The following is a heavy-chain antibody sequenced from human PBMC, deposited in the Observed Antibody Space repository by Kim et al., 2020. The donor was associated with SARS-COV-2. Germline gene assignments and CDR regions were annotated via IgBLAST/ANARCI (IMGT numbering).Heavy chain of an antibody. CDR2: IYYSGST. J-gene: IGHJ6*02. CDR3: ARDRRLELRSYYYYGMDV. Sequence: SETLSLTCTVSGGSISSGGYYWSWIRQHPGKGLEWIGYIYYSGSTYYNPSLKSRVTISVDTSKNQFSLKLSSVTAADTAVYYCARDRRLELRSYYYYGMDVWGQGTTVTVSS. CDR1: GGSISSGGYY. D-gene: IGHD1-7*01. V-gene: IGHV4-31*03.